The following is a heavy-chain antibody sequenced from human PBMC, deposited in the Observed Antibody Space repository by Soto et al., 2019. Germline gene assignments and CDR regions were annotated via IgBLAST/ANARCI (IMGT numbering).Heavy chain of an antibody. Sequence: SETLSLTCTVSGGSISSGDYYLSWIRQPPGKGLEWIGYIYYSGSTYYNPSLKSRVTISVDTSKNQFSLKLSSVTAADTAVYYCARVIGAVADPDNWFDPWGQGTLVTVSS. CDR2: IYYSGST. D-gene: IGHD6-19*01. CDR3: ARVIGAVADPDNWFDP. J-gene: IGHJ5*02. CDR1: GGSISSGDYY. V-gene: IGHV4-30-4*01.